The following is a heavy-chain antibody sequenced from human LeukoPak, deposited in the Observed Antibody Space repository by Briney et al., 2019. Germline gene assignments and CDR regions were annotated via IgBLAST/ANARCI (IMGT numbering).Heavy chain of an antibody. J-gene: IGHJ3*02. CDR3: ARDRGSHDAFDI. CDR1: GFTFSSYN. CDR2: ISRSGSYI. Sequence: GGSLRLSCAASGFTFSSYNMNWVRQAPGKGLEWVSSISRSGSYIYYADSVKGRFTISRDNAKNSLFLQVNSLRAEDTAVFYCARDRGSHDAFDIWGQGTMVTVSS. D-gene: IGHD1-26*01. V-gene: IGHV3-21*01.